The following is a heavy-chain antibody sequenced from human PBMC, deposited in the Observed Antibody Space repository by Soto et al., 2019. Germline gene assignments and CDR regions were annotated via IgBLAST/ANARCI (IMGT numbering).Heavy chain of an antibody. CDR1: GFTFSSHA. Sequence: GGSLRLSCAASGFTFSSHAMSWVRQAPGGGLEWVSDINGSGGNTKYADSVKGRFTISRDNSKNTLNLQMNSLRAEDTAVYFCAKEPPGTDNYFDYWGQGTRGTVSS. CDR2: INGSGGNT. J-gene: IGHJ4*02. D-gene: IGHD1-1*01. V-gene: IGHV3-23*01. CDR3: AKEPPGTDNYFDY.